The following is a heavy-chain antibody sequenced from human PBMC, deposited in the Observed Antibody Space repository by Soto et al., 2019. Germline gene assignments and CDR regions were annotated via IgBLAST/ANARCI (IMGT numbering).Heavy chain of an antibody. CDR1: GFTFSSYA. V-gene: IGHV3-23*01. Sequence: GGSLRLSCAASGFTFSSYAMSWVRQAPGKGLEWVSGITNSGGSTYYADSVKGRFTISRDNSKNTLYLQMNSLRAEDTAVYYCSKGHWAAARIDYLDYWGQGALVTVSS. J-gene: IGHJ4*01. CDR2: ITNSGGST. CDR3: SKGHWAAARIDYLDY. D-gene: IGHD6-6*01.